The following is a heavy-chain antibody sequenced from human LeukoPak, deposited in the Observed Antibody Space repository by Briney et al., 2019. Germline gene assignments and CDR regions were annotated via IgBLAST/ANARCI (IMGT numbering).Heavy chain of an antibody. CDR2: ISSSSYI. J-gene: IGHJ4*02. CDR1: GFTFSSYS. Sequence: PGESLRLSCAASGFTFSSYSMNWVRQAPGKGLEWVSCISSSSYIYYADSMKGRFTISRDNAKNSLYLQMNSLRAEDTAVYYCARGDSNYLRRSGNFDYWGQGTLVTVSS. V-gene: IGHV3-21*01. CDR3: ARGDSNYLRRSGNFDY. D-gene: IGHD4-11*01.